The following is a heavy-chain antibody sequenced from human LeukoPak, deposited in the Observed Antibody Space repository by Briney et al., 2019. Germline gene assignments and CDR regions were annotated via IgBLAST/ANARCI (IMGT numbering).Heavy chain of an antibody. CDR1: GGSISSTFYY. CDR2: INHSGST. V-gene: IGHV4-39*07. CDR3: ARVSAAAGIYYYYYYMDV. J-gene: IGHJ6*03. Sequence: SEALSLTCTVSGGSISSTFYYWGWIRQPPGKGLEWIGEINHSGSTNYNPSLKSRVTISVDTSKNQFSLKLSSVTAADTAVYYCARVSAAAGIYYYYYYMDVWGKGTTVTVSS. D-gene: IGHD6-13*01.